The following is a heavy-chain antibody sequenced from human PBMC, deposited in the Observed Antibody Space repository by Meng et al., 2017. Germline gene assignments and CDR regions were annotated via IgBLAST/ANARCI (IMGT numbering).Heavy chain of an antibody. Sequence: VELVESGGGVVQPGRSLRLSCGASGCTFCSYGMHWVRQALGEELEWVAVICYDGSNKYYADSVKGRFTISRDNSTNTLYLQMNSLRGEDTAVYYCARGDWNDAWYFDLWGRGTLVTVSS. D-gene: IGHD1-1*01. J-gene: IGHJ2*01. CDR3: ARGDWNDAWYFDL. CDR1: GCTFCSYG. CDR2: ICYDGSNK. V-gene: IGHV3-33*01.